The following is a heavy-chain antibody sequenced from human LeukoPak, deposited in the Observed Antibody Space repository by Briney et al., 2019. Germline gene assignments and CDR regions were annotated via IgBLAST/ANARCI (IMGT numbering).Heavy chain of an antibody. CDR2: INSNSGGT. Sequence: ASVKVSCKASGYTFTGHYIHWVRQAPGQGLEWMGRINSNSGGTNYAQKFQGRVTMTRDTSISTAYMELSRLRSDDTAVYYCAREGLSSSSSYYYYYMDVWGKGTTVTVSS. V-gene: IGHV1-2*06. J-gene: IGHJ6*03. D-gene: IGHD6-6*01. CDR1: GYTFTGHY. CDR3: AREGLSSSSSYYYYYMDV.